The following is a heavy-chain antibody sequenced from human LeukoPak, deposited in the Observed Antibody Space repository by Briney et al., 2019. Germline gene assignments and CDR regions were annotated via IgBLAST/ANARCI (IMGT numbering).Heavy chain of an antibody. CDR3: AKVLYDSSGYYLYYFDY. V-gene: IGHV3-23*01. CDR2: ISGGGAST. J-gene: IGHJ4*02. Sequence: GGSLRLSCAASGFTFSSYPMSWVRQAPGKGLQWVSAISGGGASTYYADSVKGRFTVSRDNSKSTLYLQMNSLRAEDTAVYYCAKVLYDSSGYYLYYFDYWGQGTLVTVSS. D-gene: IGHD3-22*01. CDR1: GFTFSSYP.